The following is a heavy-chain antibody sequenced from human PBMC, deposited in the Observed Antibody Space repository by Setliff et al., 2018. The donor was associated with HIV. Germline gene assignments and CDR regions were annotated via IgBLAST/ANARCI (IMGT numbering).Heavy chain of an antibody. Sequence: TLSLTCSVSGGSINNDIYFWSWIRQHPGKGLEWIGYIYYSGSTYYNPSLKSRITISVDTSKNQFSLKLSPVTAADTAVYYCARGAYYNFWSGYSAGGGSLGPWGQGTLVTVSS. V-gene: IGHV4-31*03. D-gene: IGHD3-3*01. CDR3: ARGAYYNFWSGYSAGGGSLGP. J-gene: IGHJ5*02. CDR1: GGSINNDIYF. CDR2: IYYSGST.